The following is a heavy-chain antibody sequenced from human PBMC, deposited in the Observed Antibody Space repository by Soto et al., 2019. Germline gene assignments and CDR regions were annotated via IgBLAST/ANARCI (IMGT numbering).Heavy chain of an antibody. D-gene: IGHD3-9*01. CDR3: AKEGQYYDILAGYRSYYGMDV. CDR2: ISYDGSNK. V-gene: IGHV3-30*18. CDR1: GFTFSSYG. Sequence: QVQLVESGGGVVQPGRSLRLSCAASGFTFSSYGMHWVRQAPGKGLEWVAVISYDGSNKYDADSVKGRFTISRDNSKNTLYLQMNSLRAEDTTVYYCAKEGQYYDILAGYRSYYGMDVWGQGTTVTVSS. J-gene: IGHJ6*02.